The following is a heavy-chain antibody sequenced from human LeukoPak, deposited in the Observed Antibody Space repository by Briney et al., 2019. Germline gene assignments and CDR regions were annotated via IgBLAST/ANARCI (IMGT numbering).Heavy chain of an antibody. CDR1: GGSVSSPNYY. Sequence: SQTLSLTCTVSGGSVSSPNYYWSWIRQPPGKGLEWIGYIYYSGSTFYNPSLKSRVTISEDTSKNQFSLKLNSVTAADTAVYYCARESPGRGPLDYWGQGTLVTVSS. J-gene: IGHJ4*02. CDR2: IYYSGST. CDR3: ARESPGRGPLDY. V-gene: IGHV4-30-4*01.